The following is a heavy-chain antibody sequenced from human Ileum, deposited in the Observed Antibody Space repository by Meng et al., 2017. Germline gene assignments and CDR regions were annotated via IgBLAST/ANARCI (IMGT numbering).Heavy chain of an antibody. V-gene: IGHV3-72*01. CDR1: GFTFGDHY. J-gene: IGHJ4*02. D-gene: IGHD4-23*01. Sequence: GGSLRLSCAASGFTFGDHYMDWLRQTPGKGLEWLGRIRNRADSYTTEYAASLKGRFSISRDDSKNSVDLQMNNLKTEDTAVYFCARDQRSGGKWSTFDYWGQGTLVTGSS. CDR2: IRNRADSYTT. CDR3: ARDQRSGGKWSTFDY.